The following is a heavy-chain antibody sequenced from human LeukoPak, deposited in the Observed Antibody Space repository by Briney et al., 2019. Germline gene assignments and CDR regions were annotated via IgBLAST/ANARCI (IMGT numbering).Heavy chain of an antibody. D-gene: IGHD3-22*01. J-gene: IGHJ4*02. CDR2: IIPIFGTA. CDR3: ARGLGPTYYYDSSGYYLH. CDR1: GGTFSSYA. V-gene: IGHV1-69*13. Sequence: SVKVSCKASGGTFSSYAISWVRQAPGQGLEWMGGIIPIFGTANYAQKFQGRVTITADESTSTAYMELSSLRSEDTAVYYCARGLGPTYYYDSSGYYLHWGQGTLVTVSS.